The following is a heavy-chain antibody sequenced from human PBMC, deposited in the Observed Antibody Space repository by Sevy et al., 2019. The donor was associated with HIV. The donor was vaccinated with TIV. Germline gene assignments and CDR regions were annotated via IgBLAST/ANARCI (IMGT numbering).Heavy chain of an antibody. CDR2: ISYDGSNK. CDR1: GFTFSSYA. V-gene: IGHV3-30-3*01. CDR3: ARDRGSGKNVFFDY. Sequence: GGSLRLSCAASGFTFSSYAMHWVRQAPGKGLEWVALISYDGSNKYYADSVKGRFTISRDNSKNTLYLQMNSLRIEDTAVYYCARDRGSGKNVFFDYWGQGTLVTVSS. D-gene: IGHD3-10*01. J-gene: IGHJ4*02.